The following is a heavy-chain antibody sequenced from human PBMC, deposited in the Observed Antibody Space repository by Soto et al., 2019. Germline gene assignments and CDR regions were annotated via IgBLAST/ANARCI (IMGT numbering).Heavy chain of an antibody. CDR1: GFTFSSYA. J-gene: IGHJ4*02. D-gene: IGHD3-10*01. CDR2: ISGSGGST. V-gene: IGHV3-23*01. CDR3: AKSRYYYGSGSYYNGYYFDY. Sequence: GGSLRLSCAASGFTFSSYAMSWVRQAPGKGLEWVSAISGSGGSTYYADSVKGRFTISRDNSKNTLYLQMNSLRAEDTAVYYCAKSRYYYGSGSYYNGYYFDYWGQGTLVTVSS.